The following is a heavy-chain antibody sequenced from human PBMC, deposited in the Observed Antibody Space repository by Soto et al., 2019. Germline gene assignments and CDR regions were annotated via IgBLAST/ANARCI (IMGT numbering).Heavy chain of an antibody. V-gene: IGHV3-30*18. Sequence: PGGSLRLSCAASGFTFGSYGMHWVRQAPGKGLEWVAVISYDGSNKYYADSVKGRFTISRDNSKNTLYLQMNSLRAEDTAVYYCSKDTSGRSAPAGFDYGGQGTLVTVSS. CDR1: GFTFGSYG. CDR2: ISYDGSNK. D-gene: IGHD2-15*01. J-gene: IGHJ4*02. CDR3: SKDTSGRSAPAGFDY.